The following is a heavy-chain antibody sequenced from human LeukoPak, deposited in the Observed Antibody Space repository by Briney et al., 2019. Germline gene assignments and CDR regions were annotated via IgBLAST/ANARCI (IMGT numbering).Heavy chain of an antibody. Sequence: ASVKVSCKASGYSFTLYGINWVRQAPGQGLEWMGWITTYNGKTNYAQKLQGRVTMTTDTSTTTAYMELKSLRSDDTAVYYCAKDIWPPDGGDSWGQGTLVTVSS. CDR1: GYSFTLYG. V-gene: IGHV1-18*01. CDR3: AKDIWPPDGGDS. J-gene: IGHJ4*02. CDR2: ITTYNGKT. D-gene: IGHD3-10*01.